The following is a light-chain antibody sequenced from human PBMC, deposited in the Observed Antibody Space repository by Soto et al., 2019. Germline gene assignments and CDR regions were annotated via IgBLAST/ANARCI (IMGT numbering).Light chain of an antibody. CDR1: SSNIGSNY. J-gene: IGLJ2*01. V-gene: IGLV1-47*01. CDR2: RNN. Sequence: QSVLTQLPSASGTPGQRVTISCSGSSSNIGSNYVYWYQQLPGTAPKLLIYRNNQRPSGVPDRFSGSKSGTSASLAISGLRSEDEADYYCAAWDDSLSGPVFGAGTKLTVL. CDR3: AAWDDSLSGPV.